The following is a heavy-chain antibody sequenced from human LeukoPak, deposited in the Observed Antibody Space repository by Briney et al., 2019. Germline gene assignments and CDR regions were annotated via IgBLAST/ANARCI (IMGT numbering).Heavy chain of an antibody. J-gene: IGHJ4*02. D-gene: IGHD4-17*01. CDR3: ARVEGTVTTSNYYFDY. V-gene: IGHV3-11*01. Sequence: GGSLSLSCAASGFTFSDYYMSWIRHAPGEGREWVSYISSSGSNIYYADSVKGPLTISRDNAQNSLYLPRNSRRGEDTAVYYCARVEGTVTTSNYYFDYWGQGNLVTASS. CDR1: GFTFSDYY. CDR2: ISSSGSNI.